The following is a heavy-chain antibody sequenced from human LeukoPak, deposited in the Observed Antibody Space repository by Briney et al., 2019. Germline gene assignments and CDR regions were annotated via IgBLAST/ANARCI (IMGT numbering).Heavy chain of an antibody. Sequence: PSETLSLTCTVSGGSISSYYWSWVRQPPGKGLEWIGYCHYSGNTNYNPSLKSRATISVDMSKNQFSLTLNSVTAADTAVYYCARSASSTSRSAFDIWGQGTRVTASS. V-gene: IGHV4-59*01. CDR3: ARSASSTSRSAFDI. CDR2: CHYSGNT. CDR1: GGSISSYY. J-gene: IGHJ3*02.